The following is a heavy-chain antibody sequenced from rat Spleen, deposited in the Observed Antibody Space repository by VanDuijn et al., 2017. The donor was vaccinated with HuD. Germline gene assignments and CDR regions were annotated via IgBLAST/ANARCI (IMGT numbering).Heavy chain of an antibody. CDR3: ASITSAAYFDY. V-gene: IGHV5-20*01. CDR1: GFTFSDYY. Sequence: EVQLVESDGGLVQPGRSLKLSCAASGFTFSDYYMAWVRQAPTKGLEWVTTISSDGGGTYYRDSVKGRFTISRDNAKNTLYLQVDSLRAEDTATYYCASITSAAYFDYWGQGVMVTVSS. CDR2: ISSDGGGT. J-gene: IGHJ2*01. D-gene: IGHD1-2*01.